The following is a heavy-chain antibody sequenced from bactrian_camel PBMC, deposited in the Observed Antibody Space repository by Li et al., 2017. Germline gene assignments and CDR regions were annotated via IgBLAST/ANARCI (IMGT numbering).Heavy chain of an antibody. Sequence: VQLVESGGGLVQPGGSLTLSCTTSGLPFNVSDMSWVRQAPGKGLEWVSSISHDGTITYYADSVTGRFAMSRGNAENMAYLQMNSLNSEDTALYYCATGGPMGWLRYRGQGTQVTVS. V-gene: IGHV3-2*01. CDR1: GLPFNVSD. CDR3: ATGGPMGWLRY. J-gene: IGHJ4*01. D-gene: IGHD1*01. CDR2: ISHDGTIT.